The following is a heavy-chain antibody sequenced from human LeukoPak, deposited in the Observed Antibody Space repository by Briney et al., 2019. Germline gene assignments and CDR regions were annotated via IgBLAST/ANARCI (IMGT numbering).Heavy chain of an antibody. CDR3: ATLRGVVVPAAELDY. CDR1: GFTFSSYA. D-gene: IGHD2-2*01. CDR2: ISGSGGST. J-gene: IGHJ4*02. V-gene: IGHV3-23*01. Sequence: GGSLRLSCAASGFTFSSYAMIWVRQAPGKGLEWVSAISGSGGSTYYADSVKGRFTISRDNSKNTLYLQMNSLRAEDTAVYYCATLRGVVVPAAELDYWGQGTLVTVSS.